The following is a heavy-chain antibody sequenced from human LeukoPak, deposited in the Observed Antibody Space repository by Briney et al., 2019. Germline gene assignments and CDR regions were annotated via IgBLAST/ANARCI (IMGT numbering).Heavy chain of an antibody. Sequence: GASVKVSCKASGYTFTGYYMHWVRQAPGQGLEWMGWINPNSGGTNYAQKFQGWVTMTRDKSISTAYMELSRLRSDDTAVYYCARDPGYDILTGSYYFDYWGQGTLVTVSS. V-gene: IGHV1-2*04. CDR2: INPNSGGT. D-gene: IGHD3-9*01. CDR3: ARDPGYDILTGSYYFDY. CDR1: GYTFTGYY. J-gene: IGHJ4*02.